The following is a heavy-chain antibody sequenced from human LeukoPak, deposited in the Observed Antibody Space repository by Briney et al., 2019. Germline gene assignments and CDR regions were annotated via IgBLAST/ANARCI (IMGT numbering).Heavy chain of an antibody. CDR1: GYTFTGYY. CDR2: INPNSGGT. V-gene: IGHV1-2*02. CDR3: ARVVRARDYGACGY. J-gene: IGHJ4*02. D-gene: IGHD4-17*01. Sequence: ASVKVSCKASGYTFTGYYMHWVRQAPGQGLEWMGWINPNSGGTNYAQKFQGRVTVTRDTSISTAYMELSRLRSDDTAVYYCARVVRARDYGACGYWGQGTLVTVSS.